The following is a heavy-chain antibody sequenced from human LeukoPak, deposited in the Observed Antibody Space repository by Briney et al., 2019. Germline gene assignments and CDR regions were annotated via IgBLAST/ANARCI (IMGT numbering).Heavy chain of an antibody. CDR3: ARVDSSGNYGIFDY. Sequence: GRSLRLSCAAPGFTFSSSAMHWVRQAPGKGLGWVAVISYDGSNKYYADSVKGRFTTSRDNSKKTLSLRMKSLRAEDTAVYYCARVDSSGNYGIFDYWGQGTLVTVSS. V-gene: IGHV3-30-3*01. D-gene: IGHD3-22*01. J-gene: IGHJ4*02. CDR1: GFTFSSSA. CDR2: ISYDGSNK.